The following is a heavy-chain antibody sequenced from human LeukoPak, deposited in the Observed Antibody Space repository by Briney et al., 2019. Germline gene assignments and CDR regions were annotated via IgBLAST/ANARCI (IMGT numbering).Heavy chain of an antibody. CDR1: GGSFSGYY. Sequence: SETLSLTCAVYGGSFSGYYWSWIRQPPGKGLEWIGEINHSGSTNYNPSLKSRVTISVDTSKNQFSLKLSSVTAADTAVYYCAIAYSSSWNPSGWYFDLWGRGTLVTVSS. V-gene: IGHV4-34*01. J-gene: IGHJ2*01. D-gene: IGHD6-13*01. CDR2: INHSGST. CDR3: AIAYSSSWNPSGWYFDL.